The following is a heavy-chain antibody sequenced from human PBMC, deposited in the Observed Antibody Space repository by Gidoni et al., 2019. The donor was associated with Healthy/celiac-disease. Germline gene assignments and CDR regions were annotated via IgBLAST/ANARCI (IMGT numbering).Heavy chain of an antibody. CDR2: IYSGGST. CDR1: VFTVSSHY. Sequence: EVQLVETGGGLIQPGGSLRLSCAASVFTVSSHYMSWVRQAPGKGLGWFSVIYSGGSTYYADSVKGRFTISRDNSKNTLYLQMNSLRAEDTAVYYCARTMGRDYYFDYWGQGTLVTVSS. CDR3: ARTMGRDYYFDY. V-gene: IGHV3-53*02. D-gene: IGHD3-10*01. J-gene: IGHJ4*02.